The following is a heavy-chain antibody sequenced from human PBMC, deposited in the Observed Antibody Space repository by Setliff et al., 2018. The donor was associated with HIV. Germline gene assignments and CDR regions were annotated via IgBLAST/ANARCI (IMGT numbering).Heavy chain of an antibody. V-gene: IGHV4-61*02. CDR3: AREDYYYYGMDV. CDR1: GGSISSGSYY. Sequence: SETLSLTCTVSGGSISSGSYYWNWIRQPAGKGLEWIGRIYTSGSTNYNPSLKSRVTISVDMSKNQFSLKLSSVTAADMAVYYCAREDYYYYGMDVWGQGTTVTVSS. J-gene: IGHJ6*02. CDR2: IYTSGST.